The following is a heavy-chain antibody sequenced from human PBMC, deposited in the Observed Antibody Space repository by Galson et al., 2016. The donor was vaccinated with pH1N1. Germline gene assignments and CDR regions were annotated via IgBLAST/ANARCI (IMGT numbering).Heavy chain of an antibody. CDR3: ARNAWDGSGLNSVDS. J-gene: IGHJ5*01. CDR1: GASVRSGGQY. CDR2: IYYIGST. V-gene: IGHV4-31*03. Sequence: TLSLTCSVSGASVRSGGQYWTWIRQVPGKGLEWIGFIYYIGSTGYNPSLKGRVSMSLAMSKKQFSLSLSSVTAADTAVYYRARNAWDGSGLNSVDSWGQGILVSVSS. D-gene: IGHD3-22*01.